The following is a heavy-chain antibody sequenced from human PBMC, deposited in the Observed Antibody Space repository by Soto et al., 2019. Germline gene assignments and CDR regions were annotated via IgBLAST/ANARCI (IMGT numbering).Heavy chain of an antibody. Sequence: GGSLRLSCAASGFTVSSNYMSWVRQAPGKGLEWVSVIYSGGTTYYADSVKGRFTISRDNSKDTLYLQMHSLRPEDTAVYYRARPSSWNDPNYYYGMDVWGRGTTVTVSS. V-gene: IGHV3-53*01. CDR1: GFTVSSNY. CDR2: IYSGGTT. CDR3: ARPSSWNDPNYYYGMDV. D-gene: IGHD1-1*01. J-gene: IGHJ6*02.